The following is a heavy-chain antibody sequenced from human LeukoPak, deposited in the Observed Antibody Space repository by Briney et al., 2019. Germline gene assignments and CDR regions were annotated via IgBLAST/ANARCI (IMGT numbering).Heavy chain of an antibody. D-gene: IGHD1-26*01. CDR1: RYTFTGYY. CDR3: ARDLGGGSYDY. J-gene: IGHJ4*02. CDR2: INPNSGGT. Sequence: GASVNVSCKASRYTFTGYYMHWVRQDPGQGREWMGWINPNSGGTNYAQKFQGRVTMTRDTSISTAYMELSRLRSDDTAVYYCARDLGGGSYDYWGQGTLVTVSS. V-gene: IGHV1-2*02.